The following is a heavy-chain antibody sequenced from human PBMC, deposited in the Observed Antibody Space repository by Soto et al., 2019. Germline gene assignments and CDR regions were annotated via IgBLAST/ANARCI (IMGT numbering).Heavy chain of an antibody. CDR2: INHSGST. V-gene: IGHV4-34*01. J-gene: IGHJ6*03. CDR1: GGSFSGYY. D-gene: IGHD5-18*01. Sequence: PSETLSLTCAVYGGSFSGYYWSWIRQPPGKGLEWIGEINHSGSTNYNPSHKSRVTISVDTSKNQFSLKLSSVTAADTAVYYCARDPDTAMVQGMDVWGKGTTVTVSS. CDR3: ARDPDTAMVQGMDV.